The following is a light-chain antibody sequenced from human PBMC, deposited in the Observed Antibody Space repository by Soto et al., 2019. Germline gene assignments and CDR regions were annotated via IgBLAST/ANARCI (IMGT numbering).Light chain of an antibody. Sequence: QSVLTQPASVSGSPGQSITISCPGTSSDVGGYDYVSWFQQYPGKAPSLMLYDVYRRPSGVSYRFSGSKSGNTASLTISGLQAEDEADYHCSSYTTTSTVVFGGGTKVTVL. CDR2: DVY. CDR3: SSYTTTSTVV. V-gene: IGLV2-14*01. CDR1: SSDVGGYDY. J-gene: IGLJ2*01.